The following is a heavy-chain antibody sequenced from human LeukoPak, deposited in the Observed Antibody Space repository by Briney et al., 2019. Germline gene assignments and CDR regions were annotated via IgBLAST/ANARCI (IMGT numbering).Heavy chain of an antibody. CDR1: GFTLTSYA. Sequence: QTGGSLRLSCAVSGFTLTSYAMSWVRQAPGKGLEWVSAMSGSGDSTNYADSVKGRFTISRDNSKNTVYLQMNSLRADDTAVYYCTKDLRGWSNSWGQGTLVTVSS. D-gene: IGHD5/OR15-5a*01. CDR3: TKDLRGWSNS. CDR2: MSGSGDST. J-gene: IGHJ5*01. V-gene: IGHV3-23*01.